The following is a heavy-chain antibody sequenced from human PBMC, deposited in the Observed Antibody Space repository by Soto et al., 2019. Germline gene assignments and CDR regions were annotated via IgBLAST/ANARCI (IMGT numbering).Heavy chain of an antibody. Sequence: QVQLVESGGGVVQPGRSLRLSCAASGFTFSSYGMHWVRQAPGKGLEWVAVIWYDGRKKYYADSVKDRFTISRENSKNTLYLQMNNLRAEDTAVYYCARTFYDSSGYYDDYWGQGTLVTVSS. CDR2: IWYDGRKK. J-gene: IGHJ4*02. V-gene: IGHV3-33*01. CDR3: ARTFYDSSGYYDDY. D-gene: IGHD3-22*01. CDR1: GFTFSSYG.